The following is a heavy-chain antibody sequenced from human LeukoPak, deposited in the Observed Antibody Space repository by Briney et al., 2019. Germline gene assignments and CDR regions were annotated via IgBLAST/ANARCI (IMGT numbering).Heavy chain of an antibody. J-gene: IGHJ4*02. CDR1: GFTFSRFW. CDR2: IKQDGSEK. Sequence: GGSLRLSCAAAGFTFSRFWMSWVRQAPGKGLEWVANIKQDGSEKYYVDSVKGRFTISRDNAKNSLYLQMNSLRAEDTAVFYCARDGTYTDYDPDFDIWGQGTLVTVSS. D-gene: IGHD5-12*01. V-gene: IGHV3-7*04. CDR3: ARDGTYTDYDPDFDI.